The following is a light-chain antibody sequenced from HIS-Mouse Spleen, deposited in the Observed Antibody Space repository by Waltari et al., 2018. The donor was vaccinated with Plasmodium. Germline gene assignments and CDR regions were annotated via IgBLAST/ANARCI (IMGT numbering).Light chain of an antibody. Sequence: IQMTQSPSSLSAPVEDRVTIPCRASQSISSWLAWYQQKPGKAPKLLIHKASSLESGVPSRFSGSGSGTEFTLTISSLQPDDFATYYCQQYNSYSWTFGQGTKVEIK. V-gene: IGKV1-5*03. CDR2: KAS. CDR1: QSISSW. J-gene: IGKJ1*01. CDR3: QQYNSYSWT.